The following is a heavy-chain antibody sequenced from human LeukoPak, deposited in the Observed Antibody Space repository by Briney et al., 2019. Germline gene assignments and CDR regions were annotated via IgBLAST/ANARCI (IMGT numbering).Heavy chain of an antibody. CDR1: GGSISSGDYY. J-gene: IGHJ5*02. V-gene: IGHV4-30-4*01. CDR2: IYYRGST. CDR3: ARHSYSVAGKVNWFDP. Sequence: SETLSLTCTVSGGSISSGDYYWSWIRQPPGQGLEWIGYIYYRGSTYYNPSLKSRVIISVDTSKNQFSLKLSSVTAADTAVYYCARHSYSVAGKVNWFDPWGQGTLVTVSS. D-gene: IGHD6-19*01.